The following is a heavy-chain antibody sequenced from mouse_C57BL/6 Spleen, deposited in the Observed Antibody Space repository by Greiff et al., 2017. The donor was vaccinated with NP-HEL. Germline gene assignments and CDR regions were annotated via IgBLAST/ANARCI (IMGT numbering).Heavy chain of an antibody. V-gene: IGHV1-80*01. CDR1: GYAFSSYW. J-gene: IGHJ1*03. CDR3: ARGNWDGGYFDV. CDR2: IYPGDGDT. D-gene: IGHD4-1*01. Sequence: VQLQQSGAELVKPGASVKISCKASGYAFSSYWMNWVKQRPGKGLEWIGQIYPGDGDTNYNGKFKGKATLTADKSSSTAYMQLSSLTSEDSAVYFCARGNWDGGYFDVWGTGTTVTVSS.